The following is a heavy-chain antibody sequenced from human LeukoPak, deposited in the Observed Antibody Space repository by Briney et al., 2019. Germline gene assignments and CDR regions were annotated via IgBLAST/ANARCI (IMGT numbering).Heavy chain of an antibody. CDR3: ATSLSGWGSYHDMDV. V-gene: IGHV3-21*01. CDR1: GFTFSSYS. D-gene: IGHD3-16*01. CDR2: ISSSSYI. Sequence: GGSLRLSCAASGFTFSSYSMNWVRQAPGKGLEWVSSISSSSYIYYADSVKGRFTISRDNAKNSLYLQMNSLRAEDTAVYYCATSLSGWGSYHDMDVWGRGTTVTISS. J-gene: IGHJ6*03.